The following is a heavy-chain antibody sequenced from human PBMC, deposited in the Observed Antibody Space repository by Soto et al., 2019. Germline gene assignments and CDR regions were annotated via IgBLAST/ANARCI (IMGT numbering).Heavy chain of an antibody. CDR1: GYTFTNYG. CDR3: ARRQWLVGGYYYGMDV. Sequence: QVQLVQSGAEVKKPGASVKVSCKASGYTFTNYGISWVRQAPGQGLEWMGWNSAYNGNTNYAQKLQGRVTMTTDTSKSTAYMELRSLRSDDTAVYYCARRQWLVGGYYYGMDVWGQGTTVTVSS. V-gene: IGHV1-18*01. CDR2: NSAYNGNT. D-gene: IGHD6-19*01. J-gene: IGHJ6*02.